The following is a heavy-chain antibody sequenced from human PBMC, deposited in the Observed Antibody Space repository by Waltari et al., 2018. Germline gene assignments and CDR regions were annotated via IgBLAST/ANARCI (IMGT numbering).Heavy chain of an antibody. D-gene: IGHD2-21*02. Sequence: QVQLQESGPGLVKPSQTLSLTCTVSGDFIRSGSYYWSWLRQHPGKGLEWIGHIYYSGSTDYNPSLKSRATISLDTSKNQFSLKLSSVTAADTALYYCARNLESGGNSPLDHWGQGALVTVSS. V-gene: IGHV4-31*03. CDR2: IYYSGST. CDR3: ARNLESGGNSPLDH. J-gene: IGHJ4*02. CDR1: GDFIRSGSYY.